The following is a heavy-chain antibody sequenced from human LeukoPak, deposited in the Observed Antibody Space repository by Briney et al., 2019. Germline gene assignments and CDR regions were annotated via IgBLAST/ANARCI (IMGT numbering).Heavy chain of an antibody. CDR1: GFTLSSYA. CDR3: ATYVDTVRYDAFDV. J-gene: IGHJ3*01. CDR2: LGISGDYA. Sequence: GGSLRLSCVASGFTLSSYAVSWVRQAPGKGLQWVSSLGISGDYAWYADSVKGRFTISRDNARNTLFLQMNSLRTEDAAVYYCATYVDTVRYDAFDVWGQGTMVTVSS. V-gene: IGHV3-23*01. D-gene: IGHD5-18*01.